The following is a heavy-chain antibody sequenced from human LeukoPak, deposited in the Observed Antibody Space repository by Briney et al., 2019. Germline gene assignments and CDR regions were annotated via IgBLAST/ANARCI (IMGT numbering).Heavy chain of an antibody. CDR2: IYPGDSDT. V-gene: IGHV5-51*01. Sequence: GESLKISCEGSGYIFTSYWIGWVRQMPGKGLERMGIIYPGDSDTRYSPSFQGQVTISADKSISTAYLQWSSLKASDTAMYYCARLPRYCSSTSCYSPFDYWGQGTLVTVSS. D-gene: IGHD2-2*01. CDR1: GYIFTSYW. CDR3: ARLPRYCSSTSCYSPFDY. J-gene: IGHJ4*02.